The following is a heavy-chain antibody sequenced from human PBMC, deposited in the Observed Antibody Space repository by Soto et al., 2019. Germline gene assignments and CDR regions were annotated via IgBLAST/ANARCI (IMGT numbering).Heavy chain of an antibody. CDR2: IWPDGDIE. D-gene: IGHD1-26*01. J-gene: IGHJ5*02. CDR1: GFTFYNYG. Sequence: QVQLVESGGGVVQPGRSLRLSCVASGFTFYNYGMHWVRQAPGKGLEWVAAIWPDGDIEHYPDSVKGRFTISRDNSRNTLYLQMNSLRAEDTAMYYCAKVGIVATTQMGWFDPWCQRTLVIVSS. V-gene: IGHV3-33*06. CDR3: AKVGIVATTQMGWFDP.